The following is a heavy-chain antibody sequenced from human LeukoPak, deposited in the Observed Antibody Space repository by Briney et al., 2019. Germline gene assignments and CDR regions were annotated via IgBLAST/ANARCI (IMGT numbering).Heavy chain of an antibody. Sequence: PSETLSLTCTVSGGSISSYYWSWIRQPPGKGLEWIGYNSGSTNNNPSLKSRVTISVDTSRNQFSLKLNSVTAADTAVYHCARHLTYSGSYSRDAFDIWGQGTLVTVSS. V-gene: IGHV4-59*08. J-gene: IGHJ3*02. D-gene: IGHD1-26*01. CDR2: NSGST. CDR1: GGSISSYY. CDR3: ARHLTYSGSYSRDAFDI.